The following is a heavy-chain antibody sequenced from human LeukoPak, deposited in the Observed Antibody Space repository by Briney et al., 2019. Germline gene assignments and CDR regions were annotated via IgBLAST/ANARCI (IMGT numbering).Heavy chain of an antibody. D-gene: IGHD3-9*01. CDR1: GGSFSGYY. V-gene: IGHV4-34*01. CDR2: VNHSEST. J-gene: IGHJ4*02. CDR3: AAGGDILTGYYYFDY. Sequence: TSETLSLTCAVSGGSFSGYYWSWIRRPPGKGLEWIGEVNHSESTNYNPSLKSRVTMSVDTSKNQFSLKLSSVTAAGTAVYYCAAGGDILTGYYYFDYWGQGTLVTVSS.